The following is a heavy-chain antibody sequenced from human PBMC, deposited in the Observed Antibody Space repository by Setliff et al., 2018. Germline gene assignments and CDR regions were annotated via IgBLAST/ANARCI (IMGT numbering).Heavy chain of an antibody. CDR2: VNQRVAT. CDR1: SGSFGSYY. Sequence: SETLSLTCTVNSGSFGSYYWSWIRLSPGKGLEWIGEVNQRVATNYNPSLKSRVTMSIDESKSQFSLKLSSVTAADTAVYYCAGRDYSGGDSWGHGTLVTVSS. V-gene: IGHV4-34*01. CDR3: AGRDYSGGDS. D-gene: IGHD4-4*01. J-gene: IGHJ5*01.